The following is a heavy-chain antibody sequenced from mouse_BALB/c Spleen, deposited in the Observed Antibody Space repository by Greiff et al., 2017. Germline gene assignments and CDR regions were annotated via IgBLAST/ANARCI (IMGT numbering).Heavy chain of an antibody. D-gene: IGHD3-1*01. CDR3: ARGRANYYAMDY. J-gene: IGHJ4*01. CDR2: ISSGSSTI. Sequence: EVMLVESGGGLVQPGGSRKLSCAASGFTFSSFGMHWVRQAPEKGLEWVAYISSGSSTIYYADTVKGRFTISRDNPKNTLFLQMTSLRSEDTAMYYCARGRANYYAMDYWGQGTSVTVSS. V-gene: IGHV5-17*02. CDR1: GFTFSSFG.